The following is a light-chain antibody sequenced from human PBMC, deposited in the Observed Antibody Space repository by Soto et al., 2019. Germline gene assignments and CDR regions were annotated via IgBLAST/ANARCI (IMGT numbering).Light chain of an antibody. V-gene: IGLV2-11*01. Sequence: QSALAQPRSVSGSPGQSVTISCTGTSSDVGSYKDVSWYQHHPGKVPKLMIYDVSERPSGAPDRFSGSKSGNTASLTISGLQAEDEANSYCCAYADTFYVFGTGTKATVL. CDR3: CAYADTFYV. J-gene: IGLJ1*01. CDR1: SSDVGSYKD. CDR2: DVS.